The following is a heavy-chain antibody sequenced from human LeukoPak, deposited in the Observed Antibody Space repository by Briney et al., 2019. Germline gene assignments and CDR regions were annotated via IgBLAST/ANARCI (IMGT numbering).Heavy chain of an antibody. Sequence: SQTLSLTCAISGDSVSSNSAAWNWIRQSPSRGLEWLGRTYYRSKWYNDYAVSVKSRITINPDTSKNQFSLQLNSVTPEDTAMYYCARDMGVATPPESAFDIWGQGTVVTVSS. V-gene: IGHV6-1*01. CDR2: TYYRSKWYN. CDR1: GDSVSSNSAA. D-gene: IGHD5-12*01. J-gene: IGHJ3*02. CDR3: ARDMGVATPPESAFDI.